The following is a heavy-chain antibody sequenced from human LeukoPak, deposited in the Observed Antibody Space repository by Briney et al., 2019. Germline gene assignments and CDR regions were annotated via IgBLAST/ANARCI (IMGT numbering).Heavy chain of an antibody. CDR1: GYTFTGYY. J-gene: IGHJ5*02. CDR3: AREWPNTYRFDP. V-gene: IGHV1-46*01. D-gene: IGHD1/OR15-1a*01. Sequence: GASVKVSCKPSGYTFTGYYMHWVRQAPGQGLEWLGIINPSSGGTIYAQKFQGRVTMTRDTSTSTVYMDLSSLRSEDTAVYYCAREWPNTYRFDPWGQGTLVTVSS. CDR2: INPSSGGT.